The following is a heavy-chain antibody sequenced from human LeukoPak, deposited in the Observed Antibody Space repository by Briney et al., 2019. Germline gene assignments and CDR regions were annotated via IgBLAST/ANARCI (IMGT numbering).Heavy chain of an antibody. V-gene: IGHV1-18*01. CDR1: GYIFTNYG. D-gene: IGHD2-15*01. Sequence: ASVKVSCKTSGYIFTNYGITWVRQAPGQGLECMGWISSYNGDTNYSQKFQGRVTMTTDTSTSTAYMELRSLRSDDTAVYYCARDAFYCSGSSCYSRPDAFDIWGQGTMVTVSS. J-gene: IGHJ3*02. CDR3: ARDAFYCSGSSCYSRPDAFDI. CDR2: ISSYNGDT.